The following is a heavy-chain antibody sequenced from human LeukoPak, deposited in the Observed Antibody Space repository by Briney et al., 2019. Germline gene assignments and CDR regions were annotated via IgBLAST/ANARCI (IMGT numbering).Heavy chain of an antibody. D-gene: IGHD6-13*01. Sequence: GASVKVSCKASGYTFTSYGISGVRQAPGQGLEWMGWISAYNGNTNYAQKLQGRVTMTTDTSTSTAYMELRSLRSDDTAVYDCARDLRRGSSSWYVSGGDYWGQGTLVTVSS. V-gene: IGHV1-18*01. CDR3: ARDLRRGSSSWYVSGGDY. CDR1: GYTFTSYG. CDR2: ISAYNGNT. J-gene: IGHJ4*02.